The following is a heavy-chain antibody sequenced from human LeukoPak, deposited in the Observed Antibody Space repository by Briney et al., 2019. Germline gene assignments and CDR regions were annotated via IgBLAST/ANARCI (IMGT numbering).Heavy chain of an antibody. D-gene: IGHD2-2*01. J-gene: IGHJ4*02. V-gene: IGHV3-30*18. Sequence: GGSLRLSCAASGFTFSSYGMHWVRQAPGKGLEWVAVISYDGSNKYYADSVKGRFTISRDNSKNTLYLQMNSLRAEDTAVYYCAKDGVGRYCSSTSCYDGAYFDYWGQGTLVTVSS. CDR2: ISYDGSNK. CDR1: GFTFSSYG. CDR3: AKDGVGRYCSSTSCYDGAYFDY.